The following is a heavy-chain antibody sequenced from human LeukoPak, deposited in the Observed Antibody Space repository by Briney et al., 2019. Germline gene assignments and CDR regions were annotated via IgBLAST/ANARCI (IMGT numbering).Heavy chain of an antibody. CDR1: GVSITSSQW. D-gene: IGHD3-10*01. V-gene: IGHV4-4*02. CDR3: ATAITMVRGDHFDY. Sequence: SGTLSLTCTVSGVSITSSQWWSWVRQSPGKGLEWIGEINLSGRANYSPSLKTRVTMSMDESENQFSLSLASVTAADTAVYYCATAITMVRGDHFDYWGQGTLVTVSS. CDR2: INLSGRA. J-gene: IGHJ4*02.